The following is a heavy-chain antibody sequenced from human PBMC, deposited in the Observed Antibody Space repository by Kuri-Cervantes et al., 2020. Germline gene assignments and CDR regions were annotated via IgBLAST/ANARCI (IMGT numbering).Heavy chain of an antibody. V-gene: IGHV1-2*02. CDR1: GGTFSSYT. J-gene: IGHJ5*02. CDR3: ARETRYCSSTSCYAGGRWFDP. Sequence: ASVKVSCKASGGTFSSYTISWVRQAPGQGLEWMGWINPNSGGTNYAQKFQGRVTMTRDTSISTAYMELSRLRSDDTAVYYCARETRYCSSTSCYAGGRWFDPWGQGTLVTVSS. D-gene: IGHD2-2*01. CDR2: INPNSGGT.